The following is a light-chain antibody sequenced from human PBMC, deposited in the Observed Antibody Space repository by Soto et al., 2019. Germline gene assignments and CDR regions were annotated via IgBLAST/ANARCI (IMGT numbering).Light chain of an antibody. CDR2: YDS. CDR3: QVWDSSSDRVV. Sequence: SYELTQPPSVSVAPGKTARITWGGNNIGSKSVHWYQQKPGQAPVLVIYYDSDRPSGIPERFSGSNSGNTATLTISRVEAGDEADYYCQVWDSSSDRVVFGGGTQLTVL. J-gene: IGLJ2*01. V-gene: IGLV3-21*04. CDR1: NIGSKS.